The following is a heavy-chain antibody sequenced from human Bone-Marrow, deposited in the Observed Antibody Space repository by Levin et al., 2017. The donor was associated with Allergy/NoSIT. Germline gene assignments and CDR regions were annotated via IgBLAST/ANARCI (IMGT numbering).Heavy chain of an antibody. D-gene: IGHD5-24*01. Sequence: GESLKISCTASGFTFRSYALHWVRQAPGKGLEWVALISYDGSSQFYADPVQGRFIISRDNSQKRLYLQLSSLKTEDTAVYFCARDLGDGYNAWGAFDVWGRGTVVTVSS. CDR2: ISYDGSSQ. CDR3: ARDLGDGYNAWGAFDV. J-gene: IGHJ3*01. V-gene: IGHV3-30*04. CDR1: GFTFRSYA.